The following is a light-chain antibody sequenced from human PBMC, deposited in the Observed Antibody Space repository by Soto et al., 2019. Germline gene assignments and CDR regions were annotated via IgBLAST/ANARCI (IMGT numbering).Light chain of an antibody. CDR2: GTS. CDR1: QSVKSSY. J-gene: IGKJ1*01. CDR3: QHYNSYSEA. Sequence: EIVLTQSPGTLSLSPGERATLPCRASQSVKSSYLAWYQHKPGQAPRLLIYGTSSRATGIPDRFSGSGSGTEFTLTISSLQPDDFATYYCQHYNSYSEAFGQGTKVDIK. V-gene: IGKV3-20*01.